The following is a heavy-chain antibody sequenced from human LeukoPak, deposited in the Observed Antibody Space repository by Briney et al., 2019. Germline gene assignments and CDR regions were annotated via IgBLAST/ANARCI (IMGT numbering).Heavy chain of an antibody. CDR2: MYPRDSDL. D-gene: IGHD1-26*01. CDR3: ARRSESFQGDYNFDY. Sequence: GESLMISCKGSGYSFTNFWIGWVRQMPGKGLEWMGIMYPRDSDLSYSPSFQGQVTISADKSISIAYLQWSSLKASDTAMYYCARRSESFQGDYNFDYWGQGTLVTVSS. CDR1: GYSFTNFW. J-gene: IGHJ4*02. V-gene: IGHV5-51*01.